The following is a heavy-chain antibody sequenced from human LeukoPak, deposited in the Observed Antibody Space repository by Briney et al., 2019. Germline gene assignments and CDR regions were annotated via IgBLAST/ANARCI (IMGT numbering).Heavy chain of an antibody. D-gene: IGHD1-26*01. CDR3: VKQRGIYLDFDY. V-gene: IGHV3-23*01. CDR1: GFTFSSYA. J-gene: IGHJ4*02. CDR2: IIGSGGYT. Sequence: GGSLRLSCAASGFTFSSYAMSWVRQAPGKGLEWVSAIIGSGGYTYSADPVKGRFTIFRDNSKNTLSLQMDSLRAEDTAVYYCVKQRGIYLDFDYWGQGTLVTVSS.